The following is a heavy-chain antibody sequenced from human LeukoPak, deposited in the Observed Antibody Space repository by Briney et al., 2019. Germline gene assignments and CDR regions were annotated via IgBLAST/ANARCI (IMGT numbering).Heavy chain of an antibody. CDR2: IWYDGSNE. CDR3: ARGERVNLWIFEGYDY. V-gene: IGHV3-33*01. Sequence: GGSLRLSCTASAFTFSNYAMHWVRQAPGEGLEWVGMIWYDGSNENYADSVRGRFTISRDNVKNTLYLQMSSLRAEDTAVYYCARGERVNLWIFEGYDYWGRGTLVTVSS. J-gene: IGHJ4*02. D-gene: IGHD3-3*01. CDR1: AFTFSNYA.